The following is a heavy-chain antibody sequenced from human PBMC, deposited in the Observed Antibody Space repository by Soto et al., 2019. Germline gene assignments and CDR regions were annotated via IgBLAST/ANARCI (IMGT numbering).Heavy chain of an antibody. CDR2: IYYIGSI. Sequence: PSETLSLTCTVSGGSISSGGYYWSWIRQHPGKGLEWIGYIYYIGSIYYNQSLKSRVTISVDTSKNQFSLKLSSVTAADTAVYYCARDLRFRGFYGMDVWGQGTTVTVSS. CDR1: GGSISSGGYY. J-gene: IGHJ6*02. D-gene: IGHD3-10*01. CDR3: ARDLRFRGFYGMDV. V-gene: IGHV4-31*03.